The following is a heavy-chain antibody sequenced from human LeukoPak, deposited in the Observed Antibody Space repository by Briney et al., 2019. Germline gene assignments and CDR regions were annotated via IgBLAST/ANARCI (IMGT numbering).Heavy chain of an antibody. Sequence: GGSLRLSCAASGFTFSSYGMHWVRQAPGKGLEWVAVISYGGSNKYYADSVKGRFTISRDNSKNTLYLQMNSLRAEDTAVYYCAKVGRRGWAYWYFDLWGRGTLVTVSS. J-gene: IGHJ2*01. CDR2: ISYGGSNK. V-gene: IGHV3-30*18. CDR3: AKVGRRGWAYWYFDL. D-gene: IGHD6-19*01. CDR1: GFTFSSYG.